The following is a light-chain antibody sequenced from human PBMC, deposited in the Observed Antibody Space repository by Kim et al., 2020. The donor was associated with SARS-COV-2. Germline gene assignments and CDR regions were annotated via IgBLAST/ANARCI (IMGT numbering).Light chain of an antibody. CDR2: GAA. CDR1: QSVSSSY. CDR3: QQYDYSPWT. V-gene: IGKV3-20*01. Sequence: YPKERATLSGRARQSVSSSYLAWYQQKPGQAPTLLTYGAASRATGIPDRFSGSGSETDFTLTISRLEPEDFAMYYCQQYDYSPWTFGQGTKVDIK. J-gene: IGKJ1*01.